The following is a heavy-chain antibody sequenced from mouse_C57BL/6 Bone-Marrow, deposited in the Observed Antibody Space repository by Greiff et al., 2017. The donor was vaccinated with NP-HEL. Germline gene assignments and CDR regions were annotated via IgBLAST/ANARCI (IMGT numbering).Heavy chain of an antibody. CDR3: GGYGYGRGAMDY. Sequence: VQLQQPGAELVMPGASVKLSCKASGYTFTSYWMHWVKQRPGQGLEWIGEIDPSDSYTNYNQKFKGKSPLTADKSSSTAYMQLSSMTSEDSAVYYCGGYGYGRGAMDYWGQGTSVTVSS. V-gene: IGHV1-69*01. J-gene: IGHJ4*01. CDR2: IDPSDSYT. D-gene: IGHD2-2*01. CDR1: GYTFTSYW.